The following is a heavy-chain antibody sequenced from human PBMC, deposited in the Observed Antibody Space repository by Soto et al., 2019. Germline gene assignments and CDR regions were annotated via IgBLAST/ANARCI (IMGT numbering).Heavy chain of an antibody. V-gene: IGHV3-30*18. CDR3: AKDANVLLWFGELNGSHYFDY. J-gene: IGHJ4*02. CDR1: GFTFSSYG. CDR2: ISYDGSNK. D-gene: IGHD3-10*01. Sequence: PGGSLRLSCAASGFTFSSYGMHGFRQAPGKGLEWVAVISYDGSNKYYADSVKGRFTISRDNSKNTLYLQMNSLRAEDTAVYYCAKDANVLLWFGELNGSHYFDYWGQGTLDPVSS.